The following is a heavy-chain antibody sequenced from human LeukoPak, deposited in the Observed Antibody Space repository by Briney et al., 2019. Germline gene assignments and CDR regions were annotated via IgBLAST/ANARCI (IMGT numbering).Heavy chain of an antibody. CDR2: FDPEDGET. J-gene: IGHJ3*02. CDR3: ATVGVTMFRGVITPRNDAFDI. Sequence: ASVKVSCKVSGYTLTELSMHWVRQAPGKGLEWMGGFDPEDGETIYAQKFQGRVTMTEDTSTDTAYMELSSLRAEDTAVYYCATVGVTMFRGVITPRNDAFDIWGQGTMVSVSS. V-gene: IGHV1-24*01. CDR1: GYTLTELS. D-gene: IGHD3-10*01.